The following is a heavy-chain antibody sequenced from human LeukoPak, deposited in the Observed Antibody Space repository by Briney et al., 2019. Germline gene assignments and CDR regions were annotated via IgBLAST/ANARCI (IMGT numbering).Heavy chain of an antibody. Sequence: GGSLRLSCAASGLTFSSYAMTWVRQAPGKGLEWVSGISGSGGTTYYADSVKGRFTISRDNSKNTLYLQMNSLRVEDTAVYYCAKGGRWDYYDSSHWGQGTMVTASS. CDR1: GLTFSSYA. D-gene: IGHD3-22*01. CDR2: ISGSGGTT. CDR3: AKGGRWDYYDSSH. V-gene: IGHV3-23*01. J-gene: IGHJ3*01.